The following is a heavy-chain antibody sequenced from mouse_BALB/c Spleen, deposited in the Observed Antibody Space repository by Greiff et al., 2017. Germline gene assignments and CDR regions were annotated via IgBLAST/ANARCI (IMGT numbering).Heavy chain of an antibody. V-gene: IGHV14-3*02. J-gene: IGHJ4*01. Sequence: VQLQQSGAELLKPGASVKLSCTASGFNIKDTYMHWVKQRPEQGLEWIGRIDPANGNTKYDPKFQGKATITADTSSNTAYLQLSSLTSEDTAVYYCARAYYGNYGYAMDYWGQGTSVTVSS. D-gene: IGHD2-10*01. CDR1: GFNIKDTY. CDR3: ARAYYGNYGYAMDY. CDR2: IDPANGNT.